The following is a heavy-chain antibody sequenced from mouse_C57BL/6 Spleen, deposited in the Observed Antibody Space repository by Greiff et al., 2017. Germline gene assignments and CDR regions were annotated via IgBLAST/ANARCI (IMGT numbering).Heavy chain of an antibody. J-gene: IGHJ4*01. V-gene: IGHV1-39*01. CDR3: ARPQYYGSSYVGYAMDY. CDR1: GYSFTDYN. D-gene: IGHD1-1*01. CDR2: INPNYGTT. Sequence: VQLKQSGPELVKPGASVKISCKASGYSFTDYNMNWVKQSNGKSLEWIGVINPNYGTTSYNQKFKGKATLTVDQSSSTAYMQLNSLTSEDSAVYYCARPQYYGSSYVGYAMDYWGQGTSVTVSS.